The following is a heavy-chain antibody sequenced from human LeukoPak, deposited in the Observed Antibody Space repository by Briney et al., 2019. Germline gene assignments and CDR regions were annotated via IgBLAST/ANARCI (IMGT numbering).Heavy chain of an antibody. V-gene: IGHV4-34*01. CDR1: GGSFSGYY. Sequence: SETLSLTCAVYGGSFSGYYWSWIRQLPGKGLEWIGEINHSGSTNYNPSLKSRVTISVDTYKNQLSLKLSCVTAADPAVCYCARCPGRIQRGRSGCFWFCPWGQVALVTVSS. CDR2: INHSGST. CDR3: ARCPGRIQRGRSGCFWFCP. J-gene: IGHJ5*02. D-gene: IGHD5-18*01.